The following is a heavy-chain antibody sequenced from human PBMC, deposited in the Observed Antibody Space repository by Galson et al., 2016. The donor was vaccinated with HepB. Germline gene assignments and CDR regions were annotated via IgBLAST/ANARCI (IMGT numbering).Heavy chain of an antibody. CDR3: AKPYGSSGYDCGF. CDR2: ISNDGRED. CDR1: GFTFSGYG. D-gene: IGHD3-22*01. J-gene: IGHJ4*02. Sequence: SLRLSCAGSGFTFSGYGMHWVRQGPGKGLEWVALISNDGREDYYADSVKGRFTIFRDNSKRTLYLQMNSLRVEDTAVYYCAKPYGSSGYDCGFWGQGTLVTVSS. V-gene: IGHV3-30*18.